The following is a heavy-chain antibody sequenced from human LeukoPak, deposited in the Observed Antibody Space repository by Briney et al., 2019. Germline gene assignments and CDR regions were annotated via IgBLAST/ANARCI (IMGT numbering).Heavy chain of an antibody. Sequence: GGSLRLSCAASGFTFSSYAMHWVRQAPGKGLEWVAVISYDGSNEYYADSVKGRFTISRDNSKNTLYLQMNSLRAEDTAMYCCARAYDSSAYRTNWFDPWGQGTLVTASS. CDR2: ISYDGSNE. J-gene: IGHJ5*02. D-gene: IGHD3-22*01. CDR1: GFTFSSYA. V-gene: IGHV3-30-3*01. CDR3: ARAYDSSAYRTNWFDP.